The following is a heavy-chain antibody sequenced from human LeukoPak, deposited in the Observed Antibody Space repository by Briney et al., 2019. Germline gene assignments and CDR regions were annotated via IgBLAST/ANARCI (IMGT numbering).Heavy chain of an antibody. Sequence: GGSLRLSFSASGFPLCSYEVPGVAQATEKGWEGFSPFGPAGDTYYPGSVKGRFTISRENAKNSLYLQMNSLRAGDTAVYYCARGAKYSSSWSMYYYGMDVWGQGTTVTVSS. J-gene: IGHJ6*02. CDR2: FGPAGDT. D-gene: IGHD6-13*01. V-gene: IGHV3-13*01. CDR3: ARGAKYSSSWSMYYYGMDV. CDR1: GFPLCSYE.